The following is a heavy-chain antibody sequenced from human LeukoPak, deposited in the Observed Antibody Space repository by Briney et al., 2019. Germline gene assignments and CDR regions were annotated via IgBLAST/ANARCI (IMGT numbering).Heavy chain of an antibody. Sequence: SETLSLTCTVYGGSISSYYWSWIRQPAGKGLEWIGRISSSGSTSYNSSLESRVAMSVDTSKSQFSLKLNSVTAADTAMYYCAREKWELLRTSAFDIWGQGTMVTVSS. CDR3: AREKWELLRTSAFDI. CDR1: GGSISSYY. J-gene: IGHJ3*02. D-gene: IGHD1-26*01. V-gene: IGHV4-4*07. CDR2: ISSSGST.